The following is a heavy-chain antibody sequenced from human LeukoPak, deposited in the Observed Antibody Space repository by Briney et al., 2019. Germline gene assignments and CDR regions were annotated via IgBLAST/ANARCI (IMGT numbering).Heavy chain of an antibody. CDR2: IYYSGST. CDR3: ARHEYRASGFSKCFDF. V-gene: IGHV4-39*01. CDR1: GDSITSGSYY. J-gene: IGHJ4*02. D-gene: IGHD3-22*01. Sequence: PSETLSLTCTVSGDSITSGSYYWGWVRQPPGKGLEWIGSIYYSGSTYNNPSFKSRVTISVDTSKHQFSLKLSSVTAADTAVYFCARHEYRASGFSKCFDFWGQGTQVTVSS.